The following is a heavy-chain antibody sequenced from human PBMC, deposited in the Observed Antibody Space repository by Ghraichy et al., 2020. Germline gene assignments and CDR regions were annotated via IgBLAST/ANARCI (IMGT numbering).Heavy chain of an antibody. D-gene: IGHD3-10*01. CDR2: INPNSGGT. CDR3: ARDLSIWYYGSGSAFDI. V-gene: IGHV1-2*02. CDR1: GYTFTGYY. Sequence: ASVKVSCKASGYTFTGYYMHWVRQAPGQGLEWMGWINPNSGGTNYAQKFQGRVTMTRDTSISTAYMELSRLRSDDTAVYYCARDLSIWYYGSGSAFDIWGQGTMVNVSS. J-gene: IGHJ3*02.